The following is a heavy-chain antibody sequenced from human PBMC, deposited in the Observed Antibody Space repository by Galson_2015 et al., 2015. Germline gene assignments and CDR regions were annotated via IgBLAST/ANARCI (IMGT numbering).Heavy chain of an antibody. CDR1: GYTFTSYY. J-gene: IGHJ6*03. V-gene: IGHV1-46*01. D-gene: IGHD2-8*01. CDR3: ARDSIVYRLRTPSHYYYYMDV. CDR2: INPSGGST. Sequence: SVKVSCKASGYTFTSYYMHWVRQAPGQGLEWMGIINPSGGSTSYAQKFQGRVTMTRDTSTSTVYMELSSLRSEDTAVYYCARDSIVYRLRTPSHYYYYMDVWGKGTTVTVSS.